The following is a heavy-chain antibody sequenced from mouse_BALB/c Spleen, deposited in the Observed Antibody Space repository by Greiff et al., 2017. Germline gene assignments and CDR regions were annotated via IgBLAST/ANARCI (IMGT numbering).Heavy chain of an antibody. CDR2: INSNGGST. J-gene: IGHJ3*01. V-gene: IGHV5-6-3*01. D-gene: IGHD2-4*01. CDR3: ARDGAYDYVAY. CDR1: GFTFSSYG. Sequence: EVQVVESGGGLVQPGGSLKLSCAASGFTFSSYGMSWVRQTPDKRLELVATINSNGGSTYYPDSVKGRFTITRDNAKTTLYLQMSSLKSEDTAMYYCARDGAYDYVAYWGQGTLVTVSA.